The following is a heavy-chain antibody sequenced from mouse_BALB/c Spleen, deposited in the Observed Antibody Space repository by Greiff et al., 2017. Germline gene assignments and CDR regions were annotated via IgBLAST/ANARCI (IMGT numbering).Heavy chain of an antibody. D-gene: IGHD1-1*01. CDR2: IYPGNSDT. J-gene: IGHJ1*01. CDR3: TRDYGSSYGYFDV. CDR1: GYTFTSYW. Sequence: EVKVVESGTVLARPGASVMMSCKASGYTFTSYWMHWVKQRPGQGLEWIGAIYPGNSDTSYNQKFKGKAKLTAVTSTSTAYMELSSLTNEDSAVYYCTRDYGSSYGYFDVWGAGTTVTVSS. V-gene: IGHV1-5*01.